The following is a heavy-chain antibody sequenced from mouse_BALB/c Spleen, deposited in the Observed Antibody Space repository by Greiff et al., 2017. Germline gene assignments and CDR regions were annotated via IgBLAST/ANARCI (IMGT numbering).Heavy chain of an antibody. CDR2: INSNGGST. CDR1: GFTFSSYY. Sequence: EVKVVESGGGLVKLGGSLKLSCAASGFTFSSYYMSWVRQTPEKRLELVAAINSNGGSTYYPDTVKGRFTISRDNAKNTLYLQMSSLKSEDTALYYCARQGTATTWFAYWGQGTLVTVSA. V-gene: IGHV5-6-2*01. CDR3: ARQGTATTWFAY. J-gene: IGHJ3*01. D-gene: IGHD1-2*01.